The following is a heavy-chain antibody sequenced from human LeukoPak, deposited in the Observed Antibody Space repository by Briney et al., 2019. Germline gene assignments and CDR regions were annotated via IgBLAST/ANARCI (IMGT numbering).Heavy chain of an antibody. CDR3: AKDPKSLKFAVAGTGRVDY. D-gene: IGHD6-19*01. Sequence: GGSLRLSCAASGFTFSSYGMHWVRQAPGKGLEWVAVISYDGSNKYYADSVKGRFTISRDNSKNTLYLQMNSLRAEDTAVYYCAKDPKSLKFAVAGTGRVDYWGQGTLVTVSS. CDR2: ISYDGSNK. V-gene: IGHV3-30*18. J-gene: IGHJ4*02. CDR1: GFTFSSYG.